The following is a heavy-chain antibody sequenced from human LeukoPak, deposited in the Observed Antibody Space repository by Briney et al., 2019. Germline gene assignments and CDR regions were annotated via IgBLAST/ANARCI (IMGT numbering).Heavy chain of an antibody. CDR1: GFTFSSYW. V-gene: IGHV3-7*01. Sequence: PGGSLRLSCAASGFTFSSYWMSWVRQAPGKGLEWVGNINQDGSEKYYVDSVKGRFTISTDNAKNSLYLQMNSLRAEDTPVYYCARVTSGLDYWGQGTLVTVSS. J-gene: IGHJ4*02. CDR2: INQDGSEK. CDR3: ARVTSGLDY.